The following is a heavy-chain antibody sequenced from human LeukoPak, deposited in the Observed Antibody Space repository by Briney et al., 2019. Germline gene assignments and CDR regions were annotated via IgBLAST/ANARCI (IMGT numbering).Heavy chain of an antibody. J-gene: IGHJ4*02. Sequence: GRSLRLSCAASGFTFSSYGMHWVRQAPGKGLEWVAVIWYDGSNKYYADSVKGRFTISRDNSKNTLYLQMTSLRAEDTAVYYCAKDWGYDSSGRLNYWGQGTLVTVSS. D-gene: IGHD3-22*01. CDR2: IWYDGSNK. CDR1: GFTFSSYG. V-gene: IGHV3-33*06. CDR3: AKDWGYDSSGRLNY.